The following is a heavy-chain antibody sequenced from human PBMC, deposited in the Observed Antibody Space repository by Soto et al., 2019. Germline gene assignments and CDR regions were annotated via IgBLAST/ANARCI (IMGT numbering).Heavy chain of an antibody. CDR1: GGTFSSYA. V-gene: IGHV1-69*12. CDR3: ASRDSGNFGSYYYYGMDV. CDR2: IIPIFGTA. J-gene: IGHJ6*02. Sequence: QVQLVQSGAEVKKPGSSVKVSCKASGGTFSSYAITWVRQAPGQGLEWMGGIIPIFGTANYAQKFQGRVTITADESTSTPYMELSSLRSEDTAVYYGASRDSGNFGSYYYYGMDVWGQGTTVTVSS. D-gene: IGHD1-26*01.